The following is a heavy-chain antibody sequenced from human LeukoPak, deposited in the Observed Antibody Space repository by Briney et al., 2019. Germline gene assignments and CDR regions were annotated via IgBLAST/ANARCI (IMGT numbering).Heavy chain of an antibody. J-gene: IGHJ4*02. CDR1: GFTFSSYA. D-gene: IGHD4-17*01. Sequence: GGSLRLSCAASGFTFSSYAMSWVRQAPGKGLEWVSAISGSGGSTYYADSVKGRFTISRDDSKNTLYLQMNSLSAEDTAVDYCANDDHPTVTTVYDYWGQGTLGTVSS. CDR3: ANDDHPTVTTVYDY. CDR2: ISGSGGST. V-gene: IGHV3-23*01.